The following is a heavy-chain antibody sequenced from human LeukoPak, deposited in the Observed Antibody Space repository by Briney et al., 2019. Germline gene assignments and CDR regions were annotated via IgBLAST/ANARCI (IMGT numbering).Heavy chain of an antibody. CDR2: IYNDGRT. CDR1: GFTVNNKY. CDR3: ARGLFLSGYLDAFDI. J-gene: IGHJ3*02. V-gene: IGHV3-53*01. D-gene: IGHD3-22*01. Sequence: GGSVRLSCAASGFTVNNKYMTWVRQAPGKGLEWVSLIYNDGRTYYADSVKGRCTISRDNLKNVLYLQMNSLKVEDTALYYCARGLFLSGYLDAFDIWGQGTVVTVSS.